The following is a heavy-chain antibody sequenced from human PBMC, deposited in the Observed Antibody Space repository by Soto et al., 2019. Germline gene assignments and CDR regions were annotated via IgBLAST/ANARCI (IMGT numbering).Heavy chain of an antibody. Sequence: GASVKVSCKASGGTFSSYTISWVRQAPGQGLEWMGRIIPILGIANYAQKFQGRVTITADKSTSTAYMELSSLRSEDTAVYYCARDGAAAGFKRLHYYYGMDVWGQGTTVTVSS. J-gene: IGHJ6*02. CDR3: ARDGAAAGFKRLHYYYGMDV. CDR2: IIPILGIA. V-gene: IGHV1-69*04. D-gene: IGHD6-13*01. CDR1: GGTFSSYT.